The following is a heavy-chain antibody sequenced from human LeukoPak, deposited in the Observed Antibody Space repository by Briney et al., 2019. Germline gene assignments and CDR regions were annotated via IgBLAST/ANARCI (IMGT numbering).Heavy chain of an antibody. D-gene: IGHD1-1*01. CDR1: GFTFSSYA. CDR3: AKDSFSQNGIFDALDI. CDR2: ISGSGGST. J-gene: IGHJ3*02. V-gene: IGHV3-23*01. Sequence: GGSLRLSCAASGFTFSSYAMSWVRQAPGKGLEWVSAISGSGGSTYYADSVKGRFTISRDNSKNTPYLQMNSLRAEDTAIYYCAKDSFSQNGIFDALDIWGQGTMVTVYS.